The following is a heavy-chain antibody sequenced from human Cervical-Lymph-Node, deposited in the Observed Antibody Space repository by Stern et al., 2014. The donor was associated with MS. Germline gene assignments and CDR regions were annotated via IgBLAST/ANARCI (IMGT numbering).Heavy chain of an antibody. CDR1: GGSISSYY. CDR2: IYYSGNT. CDR3: AKSSGWYAEYFQH. D-gene: IGHD6-19*01. Sequence: VQLQESGPGLVKPSETLSLTCTVSGGSISSYYWSWIRQPPGKALEWVGNIYYSGNTYYSPSLKSRLTISLDASKNQFSLQLRSVTAADTAVYYCAKSSGWYAEYFQHWGQGALVTVSS. V-gene: IGHV4-59*01. J-gene: IGHJ1*01.